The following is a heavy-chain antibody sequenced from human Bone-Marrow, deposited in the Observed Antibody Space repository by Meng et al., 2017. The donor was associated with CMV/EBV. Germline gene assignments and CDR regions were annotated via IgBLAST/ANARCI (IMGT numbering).Heavy chain of an antibody. CDR2: IIPILGIA. CDR1: GGTFSSYA. Sequence: SVKVSCKASGGTFSSYAISWVRRAPGQGLEWMGGIIPILGIANYAQKFQGRVTITADNSTSTAYMELRSLRSEDTAVYYCARGSESDAFDIWGQGTMVTVSS. J-gene: IGHJ3*02. CDR3: ARGSESDAFDI. V-gene: IGHV1-69*10.